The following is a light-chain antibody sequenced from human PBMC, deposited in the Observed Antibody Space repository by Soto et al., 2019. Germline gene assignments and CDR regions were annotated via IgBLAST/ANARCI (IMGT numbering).Light chain of an antibody. V-gene: IGKV4-1*01. CDR1: QSVLWSTNNKNY. CDR3: MQSTQLPPT. Sequence: DILMTQSPDSLSVSLGARATINCKSSQSVLWSTNNKNYLAWYLQKPGQSPQLLIYEVSTRVSGVPDRFSGSGSGTDFTLEISRVETDDVGIYYCMQSTQLPPTFGQGTRLEIK. J-gene: IGKJ5*01. CDR2: EVS.